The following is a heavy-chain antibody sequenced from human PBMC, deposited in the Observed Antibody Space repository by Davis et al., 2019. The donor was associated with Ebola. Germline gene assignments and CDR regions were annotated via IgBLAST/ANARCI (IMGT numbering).Heavy chain of an antibody. J-gene: IGHJ4*02. Sequence: AASVKVSCKASGYTFTSYAMHWVRQAPGQRLEWMGWIKAGNGNTKYSQKFQGRVTITRDTSASTAYMELSSLRSEDTAVYYCARGFMITFGGVIVPPYYFDYWGQGTLVTVSS. CDR2: IKAGNGNT. CDR3: ARGFMITFGGVIVPPYYFDY. D-gene: IGHD3-16*02. V-gene: IGHV1-3*01. CDR1: GYTFTSYA.